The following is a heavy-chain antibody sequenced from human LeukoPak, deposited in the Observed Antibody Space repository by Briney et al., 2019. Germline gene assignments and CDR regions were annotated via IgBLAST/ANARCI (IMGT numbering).Heavy chain of an antibody. D-gene: IGHD2-15*01. CDR1: GYTFTSYG. CDR3: ARRYCSGGSCYSRSPFDY. CDR2: ISAYNGNT. J-gene: IGHJ4*02. Sequence: ASVKVSCKASGYTFTSYGISWVRQAPGQGLEWMGWISAYNGNTNYAQKLQGRVTMTTDTSTSTACMELRSLRSDDTAVYYCARRYCSGGSCYSRSPFDYWGQGTLVTVSS. V-gene: IGHV1-18*01.